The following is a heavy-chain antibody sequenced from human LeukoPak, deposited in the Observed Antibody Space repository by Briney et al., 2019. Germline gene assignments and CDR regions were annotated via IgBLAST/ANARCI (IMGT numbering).Heavy chain of an antibody. CDR1: GFTFSSYS. CDR2: IGGSGSST. J-gene: IGHJ5*02. V-gene: IGHV3-23*01. Sequence: GGSLRLSCAASGFTFSSYSMNWVRQAPGKGLEWVSAIGGSGSSTYYTDSVKGRFTISRDNSKDTLYLQMNSLRAEDTAVYYCATGSGTWGQGTRVTVSS. CDR3: ATGSGT.